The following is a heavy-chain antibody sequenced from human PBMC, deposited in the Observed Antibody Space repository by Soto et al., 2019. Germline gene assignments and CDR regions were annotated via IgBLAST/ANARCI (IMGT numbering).Heavy chain of an antibody. D-gene: IGHD3-10*01. CDR1: GFMFSSYR. V-gene: IGHV3-21*06. CDR3: ARDLTTYGSPHFDY. J-gene: IGHJ4*02. CDR2: INSGGTYR. Sequence: EVQLVESGGGLVKRGGSLTLSCAASGFMFSSYRMNWVRQAPGKGLEWVSSINSGGTYRYYADSVQGRFTISRNNARNSSYLQMNSLGVDDTAVYYCARDLTTYGSPHFDYWGQGTLVTVFS.